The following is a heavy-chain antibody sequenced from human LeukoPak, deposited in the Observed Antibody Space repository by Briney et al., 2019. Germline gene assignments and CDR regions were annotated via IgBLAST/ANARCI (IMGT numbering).Heavy chain of an antibody. V-gene: IGHV1-69*04. Sequence: ASVKVSCKASGHTFNDFAIAWVRQAPGQGLEWMGRIVPVLGITNYVERFQGRLTFSADRYTGTAHMELRSLTSDDTAVYFCALHYDDSGSEYFQHWGQGSLVTVSS. CDR1: GHTFNDFA. J-gene: IGHJ1*01. CDR2: IVPVLGIT. CDR3: ALHYDDSGSEYFQH. D-gene: IGHD3-16*01.